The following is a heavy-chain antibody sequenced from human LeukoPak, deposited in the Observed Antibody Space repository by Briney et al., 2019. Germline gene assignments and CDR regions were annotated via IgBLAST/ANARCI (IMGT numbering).Heavy chain of an antibody. J-gene: IGHJ4*02. Sequence: GGSLRLSCAASGFTFDDYAMHWVRQAPGKGLEWVSLISGDGGSTFYADSVKGRFTISRDNSTNSLYLQMSSLRAEDTAVYYCARDKMISGYYFDHWGQGTLVTVSS. CDR1: GFTFDDYA. CDR3: ARDKMISGYYFDH. V-gene: IGHV3-43*02. CDR2: ISGDGGST. D-gene: IGHD3-22*01.